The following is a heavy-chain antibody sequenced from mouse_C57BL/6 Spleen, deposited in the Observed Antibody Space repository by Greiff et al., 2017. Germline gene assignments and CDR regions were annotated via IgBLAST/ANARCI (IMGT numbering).Heavy chain of an antibody. J-gene: IGHJ2*01. CDR2: IDPETGGT. D-gene: IGHD1-1*01. CDR1: GYTFTDYE. V-gene: IGHV1-15*01. Sequence: VQLVESGAELVRPGASVTLSCKASGYTFTDYEMHWVKQTPVHGLEWIGAIDPETGGTAYNQKFKGKAILTADKSSSTAYMELRSLTSEDSAVYYCTKKNTVVANRPWHDFDYWGQGTTLTVSS. CDR3: TKKNTVVANRPWHDFDY.